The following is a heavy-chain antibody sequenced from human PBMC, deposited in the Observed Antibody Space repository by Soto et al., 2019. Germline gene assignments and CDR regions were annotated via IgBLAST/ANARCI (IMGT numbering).Heavy chain of an antibody. V-gene: IGHV1-69*13. Sequence: GASVKVSCKASGGTFSSYAISWVRQAPGQGLEWMGGIIPIFGTANYAQKFQGRVTITADESTSTAYMELSSLRSEDTAVYYCASRITIFGVVMVWTHEMNYYYGMDVWGQGTTVTVSS. CDR3: ASRITIFGVVMVWTHEMNYYYGMDV. J-gene: IGHJ6*02. D-gene: IGHD3-3*01. CDR1: GGTFSSYA. CDR2: IIPIFGTA.